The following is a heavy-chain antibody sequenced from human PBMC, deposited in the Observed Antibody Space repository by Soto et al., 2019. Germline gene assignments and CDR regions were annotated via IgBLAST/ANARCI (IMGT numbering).Heavy chain of an antibody. J-gene: IGHJ5*02. Sequence: SETLSLTCAVYGGSFSGYYWSWIRQPPGKGLEWIGEINHSGSTSYNPSLKSRVTISVDTSKSQFSLKLSSVTAADTAVYYCAREQNWFDPWGQGTLVTVSS. D-gene: IGHD6-13*01. CDR2: INHSGST. CDR3: AREQNWFDP. CDR1: GGSFSGYY. V-gene: IGHV4-34*01.